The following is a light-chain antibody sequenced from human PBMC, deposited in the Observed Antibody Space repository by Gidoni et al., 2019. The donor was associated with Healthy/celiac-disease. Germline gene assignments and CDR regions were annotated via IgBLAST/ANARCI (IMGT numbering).Light chain of an antibody. V-gene: IGKV3-11*01. CDR3: QQRSNWPPYT. Sequence: IVFTQSPATLSLSPGERATLSCRASQIVSSYLAWYQQKPGQAPRLLIYDASNRATGIPARFSGSGSGTDFTLTISSLEPEDFAVYYCQQRSNWPPYTFGQGTKLEIK. J-gene: IGKJ2*01. CDR1: QIVSSY. CDR2: DAS.